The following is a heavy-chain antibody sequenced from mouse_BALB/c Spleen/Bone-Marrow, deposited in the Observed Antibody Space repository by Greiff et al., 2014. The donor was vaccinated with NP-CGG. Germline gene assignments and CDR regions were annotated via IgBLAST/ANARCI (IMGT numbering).Heavy chain of an antibody. CDR1: GFTFSSYT. J-gene: IGHJ3*01. CDR3: TRDRYYGNSFAY. CDR2: ISSGGSHT. V-gene: IGHV5-6-4*01. D-gene: IGHD2-1*01. Sequence: EVMLVESGGGLVKPGGSLKLSCAASGFTFSSYTMSWIRQTPEKRLEWVATISSGGSHTYYPDSVKGRFTISRDNAKNTLYLQMISLKSEDTAMYYCTRDRYYGNSFAYWGQGTLVTVSA.